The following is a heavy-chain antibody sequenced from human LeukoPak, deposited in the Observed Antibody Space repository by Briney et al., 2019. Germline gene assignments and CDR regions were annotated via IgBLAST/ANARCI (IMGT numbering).Heavy chain of an antibody. CDR1: GFTFSRYW. CDR3: ANGGTYSSGP. V-gene: IGHV3-7*01. CDR2: IKPDGSAQ. D-gene: IGHD3-22*01. Sequence: PGGSLRLSCAASGFTFSRYWMHWVRQAPGKGLEWVATIKPDGSAQYYVDSVKGRFTISRDNAKNSLFLQINSLRAEDTAVYYCANGGTYSSGPWGQGTLVTVSS. J-gene: IGHJ5*02.